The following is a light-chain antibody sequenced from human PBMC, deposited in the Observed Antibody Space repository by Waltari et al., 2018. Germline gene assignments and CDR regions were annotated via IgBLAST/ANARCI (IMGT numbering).Light chain of an antibody. CDR1: SLTIAAASE. V-gene: IGLV1-40*01. Sequence: SGLTQPPSVSGAPGQGVPTYCTGPSLTIAAASELPGYQVLPGTAPKLPIFGNKHRPSGVPDRFSGSKSCTSASLAITGLQAEDEADYYCQSYDSSLIASVFGGGTKLTVL. CDR3: QSYDSSLIASV. J-gene: IGLJ2*01. CDR2: GNK.